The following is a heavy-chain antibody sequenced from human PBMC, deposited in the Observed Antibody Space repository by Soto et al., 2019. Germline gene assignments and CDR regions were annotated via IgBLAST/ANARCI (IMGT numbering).Heavy chain of an antibody. CDR1: GFTFSNYA. CDR3: VKGEYYYDSSGYYPFDY. J-gene: IGHJ4*02. CDR2: ISTNGGST. V-gene: IGHV3-64D*06. D-gene: IGHD3-22*01. Sequence: PGGSLRLSCSPSGFTFSNYAMHWVRQAPGQGLEYISSISTNGGSTHYADYEKGRITISRDNSKNMHFLQMSSLRADVTALYYCVKGEYYYDSSGYYPFDYWGQGT.